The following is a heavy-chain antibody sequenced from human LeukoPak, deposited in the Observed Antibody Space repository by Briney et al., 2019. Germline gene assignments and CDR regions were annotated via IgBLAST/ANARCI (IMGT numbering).Heavy chain of an antibody. CDR1: GFTSSSYW. CDR3: ARDRAYYYMDV. J-gene: IGHJ6*03. CDR2: INSDGSSS. V-gene: IGHV3-74*01. Sequence: EGSLRLSCAASGFTSSSYWISWVRQAPGKGLVWVSRINSDGSSSTYADPVKGRFTISRDNAKNTLYLEMNSLRAEDTAVYYCARDRAYYYMDVWGKGTTVTVSS. D-gene: IGHD3-10*01.